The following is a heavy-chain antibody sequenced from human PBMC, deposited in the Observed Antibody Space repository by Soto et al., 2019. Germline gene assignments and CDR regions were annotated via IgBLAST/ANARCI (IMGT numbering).Heavy chain of an antibody. Sequence: LGESLKISCKGSGYSFTSYRISWVRQMPGKGLEWMGRIDPSDSYTNYSPSFQGHVTISADKSISTAYLQWSSLKASDTAMYYCARQRGSGSSWYVGYYGMDVWGQGTTVTVSS. V-gene: IGHV5-10-1*01. D-gene: IGHD6-13*01. CDR1: GYSFTSYR. CDR2: IDPSDSYT. CDR3: ARQRGSGSSWYVGYYGMDV. J-gene: IGHJ6*02.